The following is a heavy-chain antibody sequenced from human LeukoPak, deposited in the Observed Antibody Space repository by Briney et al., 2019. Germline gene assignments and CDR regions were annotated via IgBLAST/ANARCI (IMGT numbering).Heavy chain of an antibody. CDR2: LNGDGSAT. J-gene: IGHJ4*02. D-gene: IGHD3-9*01. CDR3: AKDDRRAKDYDFLTGYYKRPYFFDY. V-gene: IGHV3-74*01. Sequence: GGSLRLSCAASGFTFSRYWMHWVRQAPGKGLVWVSRLNGDGSATTYADSVKGRFTISRDNSKNTLYLQMNSLRAEDTAVYYCAKDDRRAKDYDFLTGYYKRPYFFDYWGQGTLVTVSS. CDR1: GFTFSRYW.